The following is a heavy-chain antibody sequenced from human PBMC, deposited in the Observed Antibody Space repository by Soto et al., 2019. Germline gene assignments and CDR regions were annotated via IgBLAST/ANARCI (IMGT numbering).Heavy chain of an antibody. CDR1: GFTFSAYG. Sequence: GGSLRLSCEVSGFTFSAYGMHWVRQAPGKGLEWVAAISHDGTNKNYGDSVKGRFTISRDNSKKTLYLQMNSLRPEDAALYYCAKDEYYYSRSGYYIFDSWGQGTLVTVSS. V-gene: IGHV3-30*18. J-gene: IGHJ4*02. CDR2: ISHDGTNK. CDR3: AKDEYYYSRSGYYIFDS. D-gene: IGHD3-22*01.